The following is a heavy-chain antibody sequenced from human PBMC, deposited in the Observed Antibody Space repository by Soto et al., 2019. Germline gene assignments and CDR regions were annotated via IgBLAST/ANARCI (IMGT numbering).Heavy chain of an antibody. J-gene: IGHJ4*02. Sequence: QLQLRESGPGLVQPSGTLSLTCDVSGDSLTNNHWWSWVRQAPGKGLEWIGEIWHTGRPNYNPSLKSWVAISIDKSKNQSSLKLSSVTAADTAVYYCVRDSRTGCSSINCYMHWGQGTLVTVSS. CDR2: IWHTGRP. V-gene: IGHV4-4*02. CDR3: VRDSRTGCSSINCYMH. CDR1: GDSLTNNHW. D-gene: IGHD2-15*01.